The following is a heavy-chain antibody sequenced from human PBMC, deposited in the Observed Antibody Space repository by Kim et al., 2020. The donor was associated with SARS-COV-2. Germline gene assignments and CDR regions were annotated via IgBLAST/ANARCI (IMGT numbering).Heavy chain of an antibody. CDR3: AKSTVTTHDAFDI. D-gene: IGHD4-17*01. V-gene: IGHV3-33*06. J-gene: IGHJ3*02. Sequence: YADYLKGRFTISKDNSKNTLYRQMNSLRAEDTAVYYCAKSTVTTHDAFDIWGQGTMVTVSS.